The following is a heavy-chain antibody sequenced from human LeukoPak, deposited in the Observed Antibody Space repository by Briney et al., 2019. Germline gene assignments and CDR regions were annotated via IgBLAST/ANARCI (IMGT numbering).Heavy chain of an antibody. J-gene: IGHJ3*02. D-gene: IGHD3-16*01. V-gene: IGHV1-18*01. CDR3: ARGQLRMITFGGVMGAFDI. CDR2: ISAYNGNT. CDR1: GYTFTSYG. Sequence: ASVKVSCKASGYTFTSYGISWVRQAPGQGLEWMGWISAYNGNTNYAQKLQGRVTMTTDTSTSTAYMELRSLRSDDTAVYYCARGQLRMITFGGVMGAFDIWGQWTMVTVSS.